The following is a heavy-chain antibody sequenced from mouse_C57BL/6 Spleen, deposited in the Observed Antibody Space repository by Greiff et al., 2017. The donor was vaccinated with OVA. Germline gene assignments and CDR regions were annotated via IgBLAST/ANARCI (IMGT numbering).Heavy chain of an antibody. J-gene: IGHJ2*01. CDR1: GFNIKDYY. CDR3: AKAFITTVADY. V-gene: IGHV14-2*01. CDR2: IEPEDGET. D-gene: IGHD1-1*01. Sequence: VQLKQSGAELVKPGASVKLSCTASGFNIKDYYMHWVKQRTEQGLEWIGRIEPEDGETKYAPKFQGKATITADTSSNTAYLQLSSLTAEDTAVYYCAKAFITTVADYWGQGTTLTVSS.